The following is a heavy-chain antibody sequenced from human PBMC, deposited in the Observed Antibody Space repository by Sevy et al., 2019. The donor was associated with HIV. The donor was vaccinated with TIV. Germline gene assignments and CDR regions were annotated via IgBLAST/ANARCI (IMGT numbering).Heavy chain of an antibody. D-gene: IGHD3-22*01. J-gene: IGHJ3*02. V-gene: IGHV3-74*01. CDR2: INSDGSST. CDR3: ARGGNYYDSSGYYYVFPFDI. Sequence: GGSLRLSCAASGFTFSSYWMHWVRQAPGKGLVWVSRINSDGSSTSYADSVKGRFTISRDNAKNTLYLQMNSLRAGDTAVYYCARGGNYYDSSGYYYVFPFDIWGQGTMVTVSS. CDR1: GFTFSSYW.